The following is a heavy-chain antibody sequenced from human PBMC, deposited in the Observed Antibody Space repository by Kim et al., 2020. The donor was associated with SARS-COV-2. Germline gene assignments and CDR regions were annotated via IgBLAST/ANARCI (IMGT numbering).Heavy chain of an antibody. D-gene: IGHD3-3*02. CDR3: ARDTFLGYYGMDV. V-gene: IGHV1-2*06. CDR2: INPNSGGT. J-gene: IGHJ6*02. Sequence: ASVKVSCKASGYTFTGYYIHWVRQAPGQGLEWMGRINPNSGGTNYAQKFQGRVTMTRDTSISTAYMELSRLRSDDTAVYYCARDTFLGYYGMDVWGQGTTVTVSS. CDR1: GYTFTGYY.